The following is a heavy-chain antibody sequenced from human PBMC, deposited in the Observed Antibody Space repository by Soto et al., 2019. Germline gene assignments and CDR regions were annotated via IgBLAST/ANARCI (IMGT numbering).Heavy chain of an antibody. CDR2: IWYDGSNK. CDR1: VFPFSSYG. D-gene: IGHD2-2*01. Sequence: GGSLRLSCAASVFPFSSYGMHWVRQAPGKGLEWVAVIWYDGSNKYYADSVKGRFTISRDNSKNTLYLQMNSLRAEDTAVYYCARDLIVVVPAANPIGYWGQGTLVTVSS. V-gene: IGHV3-33*01. CDR3: ARDLIVVVPAANPIGY. J-gene: IGHJ4*02.